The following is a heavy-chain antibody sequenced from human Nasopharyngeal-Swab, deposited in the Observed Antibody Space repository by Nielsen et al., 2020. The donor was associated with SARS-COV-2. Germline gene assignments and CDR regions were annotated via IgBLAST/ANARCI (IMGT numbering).Heavy chain of an antibody. J-gene: IGHJ6*02. Sequence: WIRQPPGKGLEWIGYIYYSGSTYYNPSLKSRVTISVDTSKNQSSLKLSSVTAADTAVYYCARDLIYYYGSGSYGAPHYYYYGMDVWGQGTTVTVSS. D-gene: IGHD3-10*01. V-gene: IGHV4-31*02. CDR2: IYYSGST. CDR3: ARDLIYYYGSGSYGAPHYYYYGMDV.